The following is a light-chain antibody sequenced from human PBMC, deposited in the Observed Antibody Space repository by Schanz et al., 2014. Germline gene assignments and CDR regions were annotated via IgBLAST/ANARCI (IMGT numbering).Light chain of an antibody. CDR1: SSDVGGYNY. V-gene: IGLV2-8*01. CDR3: SSYTSSSTWV. Sequence: QSALTQPPSASGSPGQSVTISCTGTSSDVGGYNYVSWYQQHPGKAPKLMIYEVSKRPSGVPDRFSGSKSGNTASLTVSGLQAEDGADYYCSSYTSSSTWVFGGGTKVTVL. J-gene: IGLJ3*02. CDR2: EVS.